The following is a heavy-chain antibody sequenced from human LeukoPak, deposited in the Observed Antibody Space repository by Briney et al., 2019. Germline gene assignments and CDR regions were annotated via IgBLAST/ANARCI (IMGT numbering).Heavy chain of an antibody. D-gene: IGHD3-10*01. CDR2: INPSSGGA. CDR3: ARVRFGELAFDY. J-gene: IGHJ4*02. Sequence: GASVKVSCKASGSTFTDYYIHWVRQAPGQGLEWMGRINPSSGGANYAQKFQGRVTMTRDTSISTAYMELRRLRSDDAAVYYCARVRFGELAFDYWGQGTLVTVS. V-gene: IGHV1-2*06. CDR1: GSTFTDYY.